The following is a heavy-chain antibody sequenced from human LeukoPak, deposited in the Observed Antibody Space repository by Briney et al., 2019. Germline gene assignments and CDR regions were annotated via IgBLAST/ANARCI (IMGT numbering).Heavy chain of an antibody. D-gene: IGHD3-10*01. CDR3: ARERYNYGPGEVDY. J-gene: IGHJ4*02. Sequence: PGGSLRLSCAASGFTFSSYSMNWVRQAPGKGLEWVSSISTSSSYIYYADSVKGRFTISRDNAKKSLYLQMDSLRAEGTAVYYCARERYNYGPGEVDYWGQGTLVTVSS. V-gene: IGHV3-21*01. CDR2: ISTSSSYI. CDR1: GFTFSSYS.